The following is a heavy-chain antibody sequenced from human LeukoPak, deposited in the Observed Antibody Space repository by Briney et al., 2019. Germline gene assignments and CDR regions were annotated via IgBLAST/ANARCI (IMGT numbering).Heavy chain of an antibody. V-gene: IGHV4-59*01. CDR3: ARGGGYASPIGY. CDR2: IYHSGST. CDR1: GGSISTYY. D-gene: IGHD5-12*01. Sequence: SETLSLTCTLSGGSISTYYWSWIRQPPGKGLEWIGYIYHSGSTNYNPSLKSRVTISVDTSKNQFTLKLSSVYAADTAVYYCARGGGYASPIGYWGQGALVTVSS. J-gene: IGHJ4*02.